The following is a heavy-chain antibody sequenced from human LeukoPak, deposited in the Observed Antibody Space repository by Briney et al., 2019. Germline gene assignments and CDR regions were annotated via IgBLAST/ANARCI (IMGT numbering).Heavy chain of an antibody. CDR3: ATDFYDST. D-gene: IGHD2/OR15-2a*01. CDR2: IRSNSDGGAI. J-gene: IGHJ5*02. V-gene: IGHV3-15*07. Sequence: GGSLRLSCATSGFNFDNAWMNWVRQAPGKGLEWVGRIRSNSDGGAIDYAAPVKGRFALSRDDSKNTLYLQMNSLQTEDTAMYYCATDFYDSTWGQGTLVTVSS. CDR1: GFNFDNAW.